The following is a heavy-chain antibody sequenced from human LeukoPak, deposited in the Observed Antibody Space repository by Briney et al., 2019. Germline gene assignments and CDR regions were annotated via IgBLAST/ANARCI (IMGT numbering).Heavy chain of an antibody. CDR3: ARLRYFDWLIDY. Sequence: PSETLSLTCTVSGGSISSSSYYWSWIRQPPGKGLEWIGYIYYSGSTYYNPSLKSRVTISVDTSKNQFSLKLSSVTAADTAVYYCARLRYFDWLIDYWGQGTLVTVSS. J-gene: IGHJ4*02. CDR2: IYYSGST. V-gene: IGHV4-30-4*01. D-gene: IGHD3-9*01. CDR1: GGSISSSSYY.